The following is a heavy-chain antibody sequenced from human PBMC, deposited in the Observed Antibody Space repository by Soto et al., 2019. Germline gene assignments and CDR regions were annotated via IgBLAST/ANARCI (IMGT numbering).Heavy chain of an antibody. CDR2: ISLRHHST. V-gene: IGHV1-46*01. CDR1: GYTFVDYF. CDR3: ARELLPTFATEDYFYYGMDV. D-gene: IGHD3-10*02. Sequence: ASVKVSCKTSGYTFVDYFIHWARQAPGQGLEWMGIISLRHHSTSYAQKFQDRLSVTRDPSSTTIYMELSSLTAEDTAVYYCARELLPTFATEDYFYYGMDVWGQGTTVTVSS. J-gene: IGHJ6*02.